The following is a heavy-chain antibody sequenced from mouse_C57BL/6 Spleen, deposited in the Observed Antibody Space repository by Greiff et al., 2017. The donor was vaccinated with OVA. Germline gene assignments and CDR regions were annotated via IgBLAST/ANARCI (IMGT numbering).Heavy chain of an antibody. CDR2: INPSSGYT. CDR3: ARWELVAY. J-gene: IGHJ3*01. V-gene: IGHV1-4*01. CDR1: GYTFTSYT. Sequence: GTSVKMSCKASGYTFTSYTMHWVKQRPGQGLEWIGYINPSSGYTKYNQTFKDKATLTADKASSTAYMQLSSLTSEDSAVYYCARWELVAYWGQGTLVTVSA. D-gene: IGHD4-1*01.